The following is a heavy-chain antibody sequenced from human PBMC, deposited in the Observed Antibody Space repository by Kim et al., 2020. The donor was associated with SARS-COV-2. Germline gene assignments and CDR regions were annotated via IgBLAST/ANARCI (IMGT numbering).Heavy chain of an antibody. Sequence: VKGRFTISRDNSKNTLYLQMNSLRAEDTAVYYCAKVGMITFGGVIGYFDYWGQGTLVTVSS. D-gene: IGHD3-16*02. V-gene: IGHV3-23*01. J-gene: IGHJ4*02. CDR3: AKVGMITFGGVIGYFDY.